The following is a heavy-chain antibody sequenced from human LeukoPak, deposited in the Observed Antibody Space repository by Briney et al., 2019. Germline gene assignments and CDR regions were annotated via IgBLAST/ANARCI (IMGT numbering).Heavy chain of an antibody. CDR3: SWDHTGKEDI. CDR2: INPDGSRT. D-gene: IGHD1-26*01. Sequence: GGSLRLSCAASASTFSNYWMHWVRQAPGKGLVWVSRINPDGSRTNYADSVAGRFTISRDNAKNTLYLQMNSPRVEDTAVYYCSWDHTGKEDIWGQGTMVSVSS. CDR1: ASTFSNYW. V-gene: IGHV3-74*01. J-gene: IGHJ3*02.